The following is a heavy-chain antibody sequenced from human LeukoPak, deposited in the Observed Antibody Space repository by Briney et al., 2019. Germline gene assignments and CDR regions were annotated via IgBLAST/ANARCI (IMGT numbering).Heavy chain of an antibody. D-gene: IGHD1-26*01. CDR2: IDWDGGST. J-gene: IGHJ4*02. V-gene: IGHV3-43*01. CDR1: GFTFSSYG. Sequence: GGSLRLSCATSGFTFSSYGMHWVRQTPGKGLEWVSLIDWDGGSTYYVDSVKGRFTISRDNSKNSLYLQMNTLTTEDTAFYYCAKDSVGSANVGALYYFDYWGQGTLVTVSS. CDR3: AKDSVGSANVGALYYFDY.